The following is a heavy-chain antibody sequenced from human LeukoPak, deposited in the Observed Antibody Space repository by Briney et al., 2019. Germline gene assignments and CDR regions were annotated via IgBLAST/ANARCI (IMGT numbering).Heavy chain of an antibody. CDR1: GDTLTTYD. J-gene: IGHJ4*02. V-gene: IGHV1-8*01. D-gene: IGHD6-6*01. CDR3: AKSLPGIAAH. Sequence: ASVKVSCKASGDTLTTYDFNWVRQAPGQGLEWMGWMDPNSGNTVYAQKFQGRVTMTRNTSISTAYMELSSLTSEDTAVYYCAKSLPGIAAHWGQGTLVSVTS. CDR2: MDPNSGNT.